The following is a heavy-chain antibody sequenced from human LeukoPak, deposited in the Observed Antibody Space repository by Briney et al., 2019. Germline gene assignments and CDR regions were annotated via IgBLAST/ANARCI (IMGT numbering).Heavy chain of an antibody. D-gene: IGHD5-12*01. CDR1: GYTFTSYD. CDR2: MNPNSGNT. V-gene: IGHV1-8*01. J-gene: IGHJ4*02. Sequence: ASVKVSCKASGYTFTSYDINWVRQATGQGLEWMGWMNPNSGNTGYAQKFQGRVTMTRNTSISTAYMELSSLRSEDTAVYYCARGLVATSHSDYWGQGTLVTVSS. CDR3: ARGLVATSHSDY.